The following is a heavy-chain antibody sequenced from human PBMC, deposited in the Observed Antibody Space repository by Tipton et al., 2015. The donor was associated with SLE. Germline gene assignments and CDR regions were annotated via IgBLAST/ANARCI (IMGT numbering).Heavy chain of an antibody. CDR1: GGSISSHY. V-gene: IGHV4-59*11. D-gene: IGHD1-7*01. CDR2: IHYSGST. J-gene: IGHJ4*02. CDR3: ARGNWNYDY. Sequence: TLSLTCTVSGGSISSHYWSWIRQPPGKGLEWIGHIHYSGSTNYNPSLKSRVTISVDTSKNQFSLKLSSVTAADTAVYYCARGNWNYDYWGQGTLVTVSS.